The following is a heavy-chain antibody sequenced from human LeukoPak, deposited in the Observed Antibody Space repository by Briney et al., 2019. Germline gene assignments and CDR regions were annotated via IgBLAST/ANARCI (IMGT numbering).Heavy chain of an antibody. CDR3: AKGGTALGYYFDY. V-gene: IGHV3-23*01. CDR1: GFTFNNYA. Sequence: GGSLRLSCAASGFTFNNYAMSWVRQAPGKGLEWVSGIIVSGDMTYYADSVKGRFTISRANSKNTLYLQMHSLRAEDTAVYYCAKGGTALGYYFDYRGQGSLVTVSS. CDR2: IIVSGDMT. J-gene: IGHJ4*02. D-gene: IGHD1-1*01.